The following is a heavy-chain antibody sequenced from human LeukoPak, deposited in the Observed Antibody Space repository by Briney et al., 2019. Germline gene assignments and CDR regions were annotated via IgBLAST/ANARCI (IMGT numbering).Heavy chain of an antibody. Sequence: GASVKVSCKASGYTFTGYYMHWVRQAPGQGLEWMGWINPNSGGTNYAQKFQGRVTMTRDTSISTAYMELSRLRSDDTAVYYCARGSGSYIHWYFDLWGRGTLVTVSS. D-gene: IGHD1-26*01. V-gene: IGHV1-2*02. J-gene: IGHJ2*01. CDR2: INPNSGGT. CDR1: GYTFTGYY. CDR3: ARGSGSYIHWYFDL.